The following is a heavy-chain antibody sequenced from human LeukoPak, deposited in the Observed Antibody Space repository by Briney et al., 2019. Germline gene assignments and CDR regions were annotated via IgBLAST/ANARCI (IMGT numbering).Heavy chain of an antibody. Sequence: PSETLSLTCAVYGGSFSGYYWSWIRQPPGKGLEWIGEINHSGSTNYNPSLKSRVTISVDMSKNQFSLKLSSVTAADTAVYYCARGNLGGYPYWGQGTLVTVSS. CDR2: INHSGST. D-gene: IGHD3-22*01. V-gene: IGHV4-34*01. J-gene: IGHJ4*02. CDR3: ARGNLGGYPY. CDR1: GGSFSGYY.